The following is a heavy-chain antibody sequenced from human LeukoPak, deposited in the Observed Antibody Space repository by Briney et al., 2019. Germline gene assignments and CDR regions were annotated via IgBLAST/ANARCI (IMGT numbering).Heavy chain of an antibody. CDR2: ISNSGGRT. CDR3: AKSYNGYESKPDY. J-gene: IGHJ4*02. V-gene: IGHV3-23*01. CDR1: GFTFSCYA. D-gene: IGHD5-12*01. Sequence: GGSLRLSCAASGFTFSCYAMSWVGQAPGKGLEWVSSISNSGGRTFYTDSVKGRCTISRDNSKITLYLQMNSLRAEDTAVYYCAKSYNGYESKPDYWGQGTLVTVSS.